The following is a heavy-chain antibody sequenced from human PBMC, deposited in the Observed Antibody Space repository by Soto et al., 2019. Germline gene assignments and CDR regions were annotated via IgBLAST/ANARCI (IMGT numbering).Heavy chain of an antibody. V-gene: IGHV3-13*04. CDR2: IGTTGDT. D-gene: IGHD6-6*01. Sequence: GGSLRLSCSASGFTFSSYDMHWVRQGTGKGLEWVSAIGTTGDTYYADSVKGRFTISRDNSKNTLYLQMNSLRAEDTAVYYCARADIAARRRGAFDIWGQGTMVTVSS. CDR3: ARADIAARRRGAFDI. J-gene: IGHJ3*02. CDR1: GFTFSSYD.